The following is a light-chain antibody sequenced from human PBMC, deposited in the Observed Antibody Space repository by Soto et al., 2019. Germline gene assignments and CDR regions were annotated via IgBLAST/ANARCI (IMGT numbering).Light chain of an antibody. CDR1: QSVLYSSNNKNY. CDR3: QQYDSIPLT. V-gene: IGKV4-1*01. Sequence: DIVMTHSPDSLAESLGERATINCKSSQSVLYSSNNKNYLAWYQQKPGQPPKLLIYWASTRESGVPARFSGSGSGTDFTLTISSLPAEDVAVYYCQQYDSIPLTFGGGTKVEIK. CDR2: WAS. J-gene: IGKJ4*01.